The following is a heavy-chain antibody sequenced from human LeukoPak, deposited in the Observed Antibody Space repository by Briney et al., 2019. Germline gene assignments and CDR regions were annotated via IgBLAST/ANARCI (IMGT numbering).Heavy chain of an antibody. CDR1: GGSFSGYY. Sequence: SVTLSLTCAVYGGSFSGYYWSWIRQPPGKGLEWIGEINHSGSTNYNPSLKSRVTISVDTSKNQFSLKLSSVTAADTAVYYCARGRPPLIAARPFDYWGQGTLVTVSS. J-gene: IGHJ4*02. D-gene: IGHD6-6*01. V-gene: IGHV4-34*01. CDR2: INHSGST. CDR3: ARGRPPLIAARPFDY.